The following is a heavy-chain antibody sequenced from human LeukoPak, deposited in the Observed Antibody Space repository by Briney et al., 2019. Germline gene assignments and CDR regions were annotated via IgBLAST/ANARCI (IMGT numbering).Heavy chain of an antibody. CDR3: ARDPSNWNDVSGYFDY. V-gene: IGHV4-59*01. D-gene: IGHD1-20*01. J-gene: IGHJ4*02. CDR2: TYYSGST. Sequence: PSETLSLTCTVSGGSISSYSWSWIRQPPGKGLEWIGYTYYSGSTNYNPSLKSRVTISVDTSKNQFSLKLSSVTAADTAVYYCARDPSNWNDVSGYFDYWGQGTLVTVSS. CDR1: GGSISSYS.